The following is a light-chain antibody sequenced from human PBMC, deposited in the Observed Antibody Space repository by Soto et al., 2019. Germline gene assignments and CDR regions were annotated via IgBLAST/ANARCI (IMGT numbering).Light chain of an antibody. CDR3: QQYNSYPT. V-gene: IGKV1-5*01. CDR2: DAS. Sequence: DLQITPSPSTPAASGSDRVALTFRARQTISRWLAWYQQKPGRAPKLLIFDASSLESGVPSRFSGSGSGTEFTLTISSLQPDDFATYYCQQYNSYPTFGQGTKLEIK. J-gene: IGKJ2*01. CDR1: QTISRW.